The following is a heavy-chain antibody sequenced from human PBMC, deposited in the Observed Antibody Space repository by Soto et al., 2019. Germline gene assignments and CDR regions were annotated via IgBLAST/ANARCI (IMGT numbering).Heavy chain of an antibody. D-gene: IGHD3-10*01. V-gene: IGHV4-59*01. CDR2: IYYSGST. CDR1: GGYISSYY. J-gene: IGHJ5*02. CDR3: ARLLFGAANWFDP. Sequence: QVQLQESGPGLVKPSETLSLTCTVSGGYISSYYWRWIRQPPGKGLEWIGYIYYSGSTNYNPSLMSRVTISVDTSTTQFSLKLCSVTAADTALYYCARLLFGAANWFDPWGQGTLVTVSS.